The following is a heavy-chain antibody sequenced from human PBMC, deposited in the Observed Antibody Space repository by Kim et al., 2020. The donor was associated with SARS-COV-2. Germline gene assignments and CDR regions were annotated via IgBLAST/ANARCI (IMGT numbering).Heavy chain of an antibody. V-gene: IGHV1-69*13. CDR2: IIPIFGTA. Sequence: SVKVSCKASGGTFSSYAISWVRQAPGQGLEWMGAIIPIFGTANYAQKFQGRVTITADESTSTAYMELSSLRSEDTAVYYCARDLSLSYSSGTIHGMDVWGQGTTVTVSS. CDR1: GGTFSSYA. CDR3: ARDLSLSYSSGTIHGMDV. D-gene: IGHD6-19*01. J-gene: IGHJ6*02.